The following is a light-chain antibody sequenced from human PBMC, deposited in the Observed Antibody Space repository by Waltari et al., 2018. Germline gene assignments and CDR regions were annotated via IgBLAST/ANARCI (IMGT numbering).Light chain of an antibody. J-gene: IGLJ2*01. V-gene: IGLV1-44*01. Sequence: SVLTQPPSASGTPGQTVSISCSGGSSNNPVNTVNWYQQLPGMAPKLLINGNNQRASGVPDRLSGSKSGTSASLAISGLQSEDEADYYCAAWDDSLYGRVFGGGTKLTVL. CDR1: SSNNPVNT. CDR2: GNN. CDR3: AAWDDSLYGRV.